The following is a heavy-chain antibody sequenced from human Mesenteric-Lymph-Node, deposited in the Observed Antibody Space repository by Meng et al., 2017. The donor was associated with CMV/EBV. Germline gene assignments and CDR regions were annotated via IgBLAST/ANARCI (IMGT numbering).Heavy chain of an antibody. CDR3: AGLGEVIIGAPGY. CDR2: ISSSSSYI. Sequence: GESLKISCAASGFMFSSYSMNWVRQAPGKGLEWVASISSSSSYISYADSVKGRFTISRDNAKNSLYLQMNSLRAEDTAVYYCAGLGEVIIGAPGYWGQGTLVTVSS. D-gene: IGHD3-10*01. V-gene: IGHV3-21*01. J-gene: IGHJ4*02. CDR1: GFMFSSYS.